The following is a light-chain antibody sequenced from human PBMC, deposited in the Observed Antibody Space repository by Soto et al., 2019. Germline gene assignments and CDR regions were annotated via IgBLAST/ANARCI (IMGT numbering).Light chain of an antibody. Sequence: DIQMTQSPSSLSASVGDRITITCQASQDIINYLNWYQQKPGKAPRLLIYDASNLERGVPLRFSGSGSGTDFTFTINSLQPEDIATYYCQCYNNLLPAFGGGTKVEIK. CDR2: DAS. V-gene: IGKV1-33*01. CDR3: QCYNNLLPA. CDR1: QDIINY. J-gene: IGKJ4*01.